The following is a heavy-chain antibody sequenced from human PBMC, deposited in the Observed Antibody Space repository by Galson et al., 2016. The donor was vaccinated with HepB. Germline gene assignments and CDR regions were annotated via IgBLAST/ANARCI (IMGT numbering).Heavy chain of an antibody. Sequence: SLRLSCAASGFTFSDYAMSWVRQAPGKGLEWVSSISGSGDSTYYADAVKGRFTISRDNSRNTLYLQMDSLRAEDTAVHYCAKSQPGYSSGWYTLPIDAFDIWGQGTMVTVSS. CDR1: GFTFSDYA. CDR3: AKSQPGYSSGWYTLPIDAFDI. J-gene: IGHJ3*02. D-gene: IGHD6-19*01. V-gene: IGHV3-23*01. CDR2: ISGSGDST.